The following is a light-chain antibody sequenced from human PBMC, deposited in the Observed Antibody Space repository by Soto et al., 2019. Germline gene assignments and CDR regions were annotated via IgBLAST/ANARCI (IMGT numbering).Light chain of an antibody. CDR2: GAS. CDR3: QQYGNSPIT. CDR1: ESVSSIY. Sequence: ENVLTQSPGTLSLSPGERATLSCRASESVSSIYVAWYQQKPGQAPTLLIYGASSRATGIPDRFSGSGSGTDFTLTISRLEPEDFAVYYCQQYGNSPITFGQGTRLEIK. J-gene: IGKJ5*01. V-gene: IGKV3-20*01.